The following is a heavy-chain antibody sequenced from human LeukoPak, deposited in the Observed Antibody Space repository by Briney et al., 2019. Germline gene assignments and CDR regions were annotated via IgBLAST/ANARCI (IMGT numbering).Heavy chain of an antibody. CDR2: IDYSGST. CDR1: GGSISNTRYY. CDR3: ATETRTCYYGSGSHPETNWFDP. J-gene: IGHJ5*02. Sequence: PSETLSLTCTVSGGSISNTRYYWAWIRQPPGKGLEWIGSIDYSGSTYYNPSLKSRVTMSVDTSKNQMSLKLKTVTAADSAVYFCATETRTCYYGSGSHPETNWFDPWGQGTLVTVSS. V-gene: IGHV4-39*01. D-gene: IGHD3-10*01.